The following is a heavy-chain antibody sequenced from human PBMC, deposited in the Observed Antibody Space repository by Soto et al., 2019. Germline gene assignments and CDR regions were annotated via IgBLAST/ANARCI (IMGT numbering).Heavy chain of an antibody. CDR2: VFYSGSA. Sequence: SETLSLTCTVSGGSISRGDCYWSWIRQPPGKGLEWVGYVFYSGSASYNTSRRSRVTISKDTAKYQYSLTVTSVAPADTAVDNCERDMGGSNGYDGIDVWGQGTMVTVSS. J-gene: IGHJ3*01. D-gene: IGHD5-12*01. CDR1: GGSISRGDCY. V-gene: IGHV4-61*08. CDR3: ERDMGGSNGYDGIDV.